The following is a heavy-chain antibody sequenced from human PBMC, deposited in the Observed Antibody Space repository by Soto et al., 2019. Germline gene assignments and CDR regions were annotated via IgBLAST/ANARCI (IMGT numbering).Heavy chain of an antibody. Sequence: QVQLVESGGGVVQPGRSLRLSCAASGFTFSSYGMHWVRQAPGKGLEWVAVIWYAGSNKYYADSVKGRFTISRDNSKNTLYLQMNSLRAEDTAVYYCARDRDCSITSCYRYYFDSWGQGTLVTVSS. CDR1: GFTFSSYG. D-gene: IGHD2-2*01. CDR3: ARDRDCSITSCYRYYFDS. CDR2: IWYAGSNK. J-gene: IGHJ4*02. V-gene: IGHV3-33*01.